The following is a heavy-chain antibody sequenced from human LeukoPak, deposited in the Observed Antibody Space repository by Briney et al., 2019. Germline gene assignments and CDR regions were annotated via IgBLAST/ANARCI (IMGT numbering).Heavy chain of an antibody. Sequence: PGGSLRLSCAASGFTFSNFWMSWVRQAPGKGLEWVGRIKSKTDGGTTDYAAPVKGRFTISRDDSKNTLYLQMNSLKTEDTAVYYCTTDGVVAAITAFDYWGQGTLVTVSS. V-gene: IGHV3-15*01. CDR3: TTDGVVAAITAFDY. D-gene: IGHD2-15*01. CDR1: GFTFSNFW. J-gene: IGHJ4*02. CDR2: IKSKTDGGTT.